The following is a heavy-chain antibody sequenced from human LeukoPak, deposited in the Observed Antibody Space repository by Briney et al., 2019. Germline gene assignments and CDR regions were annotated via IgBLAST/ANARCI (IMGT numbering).Heavy chain of an antibody. J-gene: IGHJ6*02. CDR1: GFAVSSKY. Sequence: GGSLRLSCVASGFAVSSKYMGWIRQAPGKGLEWVSVIYTGGSTHYPDSVMGRFTISRDDSKNTLYLQMNSLRAEDTAVYYCAKDLIAVASYYYGMDVWGQGTTVTVSS. D-gene: IGHD6-19*01. V-gene: IGHV3-66*01. CDR3: AKDLIAVASYYYGMDV. CDR2: IYTGGST.